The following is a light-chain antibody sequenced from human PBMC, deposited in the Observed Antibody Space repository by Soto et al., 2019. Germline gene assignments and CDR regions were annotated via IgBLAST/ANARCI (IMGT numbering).Light chain of an antibody. Sequence: EIVLTQSPGTLSLSPGERATLSCRTSQSLSSTYLAWYQQKPGQAPMLLIYGASTRATGIPDRFSGSGSGTDFTLTISRLEPEDFGVYYWQQYGGSPPYTFGQGTKLEIK. V-gene: IGKV3-20*01. CDR1: QSLSSTY. CDR3: QQYGGSPPYT. J-gene: IGKJ2*01. CDR2: GAS.